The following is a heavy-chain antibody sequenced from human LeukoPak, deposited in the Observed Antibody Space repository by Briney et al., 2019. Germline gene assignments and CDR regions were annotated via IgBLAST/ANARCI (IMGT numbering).Heavy chain of an antibody. J-gene: IGHJ4*02. Sequence: PGGSLRLSCAGSGFTLSNGWMNWVRQAPGKGLEWVGRIKSIVDGGSIDYAAPVKGRFTISRYDSKNTVYLQMNGLKTEDTAVYYCTTGGYYFDYWGQGTLVTVSS. V-gene: IGHV3-15*01. CDR2: IKSIVDGGSI. CDR1: GFTLSNGW. CDR3: TTGGYYFDY.